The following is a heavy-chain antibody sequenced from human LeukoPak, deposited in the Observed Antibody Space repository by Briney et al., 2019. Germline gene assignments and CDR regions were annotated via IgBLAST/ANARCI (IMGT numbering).Heavy chain of an antibody. CDR2: ISYDGSNK. Sequence: GGSLRLSCAASGFAFSSYAMHWVRQAPGKGLEWVAVISYDGSNKYYADSVKGRFTISRDNSKNTLYLQMNSLRAEDTAVYYCARASIVVVPAAFDYWGQGTLVTVSS. D-gene: IGHD2-2*01. J-gene: IGHJ4*02. CDR3: ARASIVVVPAAFDY. V-gene: IGHV3-30-3*01. CDR1: GFAFSSYA.